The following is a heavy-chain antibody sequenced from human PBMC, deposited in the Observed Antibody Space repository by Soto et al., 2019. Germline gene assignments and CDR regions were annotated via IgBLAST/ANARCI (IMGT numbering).Heavy chain of an antibody. Sequence: ASVKVSCKASGYTFTSYGISWVRQAPGQGLEWMGWISAYNGNTNYAQKLQGRVTMTTDTSTRTAYMELRSLRSDDTAVYYCARDPSIVPSGHNWFDPWGQGTLVTVSS. CDR2: ISAYNGNT. V-gene: IGHV1-18*01. D-gene: IGHD3-10*01. CDR1: GYTFTSYG. J-gene: IGHJ5*02. CDR3: ARDPSIVPSGHNWFDP.